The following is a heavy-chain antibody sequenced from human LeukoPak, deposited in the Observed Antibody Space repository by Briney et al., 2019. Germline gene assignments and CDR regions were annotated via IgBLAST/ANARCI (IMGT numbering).Heavy chain of an antibody. J-gene: IGHJ5*02. D-gene: IGHD3-22*01. CDR1: GYTFTDHG. V-gene: IGHV1-18*01. CDR2: ISTYGGSHGST. CDR3: ARGVIVGGGVGFDP. Sequence: ASVKVSCKASGYTFTDHGIIWVRQAPGEGLEWMGWISTYGGSHGSTSYAQNFQGRLTMSTDTPTSTAYMELRSLTSDDTAVYYCARGVIVGGGVGFDPWGQGTLVIVSS.